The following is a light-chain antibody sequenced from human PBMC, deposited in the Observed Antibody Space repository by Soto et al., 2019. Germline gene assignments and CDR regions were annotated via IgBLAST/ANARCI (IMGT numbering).Light chain of an antibody. Sequence: DIVMTQSPDSLAVSLGERATINCKSSQSVFYSPSKKNYLAWYQQRSGQPPKLLIYWASTRESGVPDRFSGSGSGTDFTLTISSLQAEDVAVYYCKQYYTTPFSFGPGTKVDI. CDR3: KQYYTTPFS. CDR1: QSVFYSPSKKNY. CDR2: WAS. V-gene: IGKV4-1*01. J-gene: IGKJ3*01.